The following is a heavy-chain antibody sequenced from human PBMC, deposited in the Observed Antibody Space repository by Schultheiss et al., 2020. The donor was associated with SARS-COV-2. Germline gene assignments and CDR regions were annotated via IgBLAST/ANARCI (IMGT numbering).Heavy chain of an antibody. Sequence: SETLSLTCTVSGGSISSYYWSWIRQPPGKGLEWIGYIYHSGSTYYNPSLKSRVTISVDRSKNQFSLKLSSVTAADTAVYYCARCSLFGYMDVWGKGTTVTVSS. D-gene: IGHD3-10*02. J-gene: IGHJ6*03. CDR2: IYHSGST. CDR1: GGSISSYY. V-gene: IGHV4-59*12. CDR3: ARCSLFGYMDV.